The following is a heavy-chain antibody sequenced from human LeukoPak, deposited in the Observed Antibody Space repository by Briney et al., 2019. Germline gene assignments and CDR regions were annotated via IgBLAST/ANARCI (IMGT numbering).Heavy chain of an antibody. D-gene: IGHD5-24*01. CDR3: AKDLGTDGYNLDY. Sequence: GGSLRLSCAASGFTFSSYGMHWVRQAPGKGLEWVAVISYGGSNKYYADSVKGRFTISRDNSKNTLYLQMNSLRAEDTAVYYCAKDLGTDGYNLDYWGQGTLVTVSS. V-gene: IGHV3-30*18. CDR2: ISYGGSNK. CDR1: GFTFSSYG. J-gene: IGHJ4*02.